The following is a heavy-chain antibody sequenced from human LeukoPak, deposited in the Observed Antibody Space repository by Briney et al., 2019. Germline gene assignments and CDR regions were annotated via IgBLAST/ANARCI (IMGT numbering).Heavy chain of an antibody. D-gene: IGHD3-3*01. Sequence: GGSLRLSCAASGFTFSSYAMSWVRQAPGKGLEWVSAISGSGGSTYYADSVKGRFTISRDNSKNTLYLQMNSLRAEDTAVYYCAKAGSRGTIFGVGYGQKWCWFDPWGQGTLVTVSS. CDR2: ISGSGGST. V-gene: IGHV3-23*01. CDR3: AKAGSRGTIFGVGYGQKWCWFDP. J-gene: IGHJ5*02. CDR1: GFTFSSYA.